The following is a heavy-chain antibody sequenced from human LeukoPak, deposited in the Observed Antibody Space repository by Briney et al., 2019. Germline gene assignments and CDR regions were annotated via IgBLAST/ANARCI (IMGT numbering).Heavy chain of an antibody. CDR2: ISNDGGGI. V-gene: IGHV3-23*01. CDR1: GFIFNNYG. Sequence: GGSLRLSCAASGFIFNNYGLIWVRQAPGKGLQWVSAISNDGGGIQYADFVKGRFTISRDNSKNMLFLQMNSLTAEDTALYYCAKGSSGYFADLWGQGTWSPSPQ. D-gene: IGHD3-22*01. J-gene: IGHJ5*02. CDR3: AKGSSGYFADL.